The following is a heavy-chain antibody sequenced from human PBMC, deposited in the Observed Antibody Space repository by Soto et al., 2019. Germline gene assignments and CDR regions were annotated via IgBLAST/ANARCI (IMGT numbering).Heavy chain of an antibody. V-gene: IGHV3-48*02. D-gene: IGHD3-22*01. CDR2: IPTTSSTM. Sequence: GGSLRLSCTPSGFIFSDYSMNWVRQAPGKGLEWISYIPTTSSTMYYADSVKGRFTISRDNAKNSLYLQMNSLRDEDTAVYYCARDSSGRQYYGMDVWGQGTTVTVSS. J-gene: IGHJ6*02. CDR1: GFIFSDYS. CDR3: ARDSSGRQYYGMDV.